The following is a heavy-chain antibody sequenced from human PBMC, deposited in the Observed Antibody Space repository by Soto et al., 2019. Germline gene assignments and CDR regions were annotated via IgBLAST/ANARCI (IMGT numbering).Heavy chain of an antibody. D-gene: IGHD3-22*01. V-gene: IGHV3-74*03. CDR3: VREVIGAVGTIRWFDP. J-gene: IGHJ5*02. CDR2: ISGDGTST. CDR1: GFTFSRHW. Sequence: GGSLRLSCAASGFTFSRHWMHWVRQTPGKGPVWVSRISGDGTSTKYADSVKGRFTIARDNAKNTLFLQMSSLRAEDTAVYYCVREVIGAVGTIRWFDPWGQGTLVTVSS.